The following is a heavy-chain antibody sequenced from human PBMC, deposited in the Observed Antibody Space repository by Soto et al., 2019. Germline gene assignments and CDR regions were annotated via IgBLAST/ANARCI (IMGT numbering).Heavy chain of an antibody. CDR2: IYWDDDE. V-gene: IGHV2-5*02. CDR3: AHFSGIINWFDP. Sequence: QVTLKESGPTLVKPSQTLTLTCKFSGFSLATPGVAVGWLRQTPGKALEWLGNIYWDDDERYSPSLQNRLSITKNTTKNQVVLTMTNMKPLDTGIYYCAHFSGIINWFDPWGQGMLVTVSS. CDR1: GFSLATPGVA. J-gene: IGHJ5*02. D-gene: IGHD6-19*01.